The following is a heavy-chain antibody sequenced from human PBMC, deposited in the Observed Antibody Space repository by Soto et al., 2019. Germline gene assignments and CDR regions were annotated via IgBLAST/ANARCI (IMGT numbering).Heavy chain of an antibody. CDR2: IYHSGST. V-gene: IGHV4-4*02. CDR1: GGSISSSNW. J-gene: IGHJ5*02. D-gene: IGHD6-13*01. CDR3: ARVRSSSWYRGWFDP. Sequence: LSLTCAVSGGSISSSNWWSWVRQPPGKGLEWIGEIYHSGSTNYNPSLKSRVTISVDKSKNQFSLKLSSVTAADTAVYYCARVRSSSWYRGWFDPRGQGTLVTVSS.